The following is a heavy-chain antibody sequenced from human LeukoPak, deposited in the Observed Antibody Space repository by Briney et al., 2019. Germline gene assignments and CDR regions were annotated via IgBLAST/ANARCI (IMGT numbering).Heavy chain of an antibody. CDR1: GGSISRYY. V-gene: IGHV4-59*08. J-gene: IGHJ4*02. Sequence: KPSETLSLTCTVSGGSISRYYWSWIRQPPGKGLEWIGYIYYSGSTNYNPSLKSRVTMSVDTSKKQFSLKLNSVTAADTAVYYCAGIQYNRGWSPIDYWGQGTLVTVSS. CDR3: AGIQYNRGWSPIDY. D-gene: IGHD6-19*01. CDR2: IYYSGST.